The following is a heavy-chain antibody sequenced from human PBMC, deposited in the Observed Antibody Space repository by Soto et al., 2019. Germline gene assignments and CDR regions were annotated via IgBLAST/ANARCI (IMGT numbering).Heavy chain of an antibody. CDR2: IYYSGST. CDR3: ARGPPSYYYDSSGYWSLDY. Sequence: PSETLSLTCTVSGGSISSYYWSWIRQPPGKGLEWIGYIYYSGSTNYNPSLKSRVTISVDTSKNQFSLKLSSVTAADTAVYYCARGPPSYYYDSSGYWSLDYWGQGTLVTVSS. D-gene: IGHD3-22*01. V-gene: IGHV4-59*01. J-gene: IGHJ4*02. CDR1: GGSISSYY.